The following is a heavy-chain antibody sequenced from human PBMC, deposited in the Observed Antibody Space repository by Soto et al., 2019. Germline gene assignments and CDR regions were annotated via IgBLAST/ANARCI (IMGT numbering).Heavy chain of an antibody. CDR1: GFTVSSNH. CDR3: ARDSGKSNYFDY. J-gene: IGHJ4*02. D-gene: IGHD1-26*01. Sequence: PGGSLRLSCAASGFTVSSNHISWVRQAPGKGLEWVSVIYTGGSTYYADPVKGRFTISRHNSKNTVYLQMNSLRAEDTAVYYCARDSGKSNYFDYWGQGTLVTVSS. CDR2: IYTGGST. V-gene: IGHV3-53*04.